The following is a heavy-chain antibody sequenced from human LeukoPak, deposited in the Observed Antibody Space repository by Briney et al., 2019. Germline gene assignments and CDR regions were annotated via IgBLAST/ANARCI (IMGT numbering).Heavy chain of an antibody. CDR1: GYTFTSYD. J-gene: IGHJ4*02. D-gene: IGHD5-24*01. Sequence: ASVKVSCKASGYTFTSYDINWVRQATGQGLEWMGWMNPNSGNTGYAQKFQGRVTMIRNTSISTAYMELSSLRSEDTAVYYCARGGFGYNPLDYWGQGTLVTVSS. V-gene: IGHV1-8*01. CDR3: ARGGFGYNPLDY. CDR2: MNPNSGNT.